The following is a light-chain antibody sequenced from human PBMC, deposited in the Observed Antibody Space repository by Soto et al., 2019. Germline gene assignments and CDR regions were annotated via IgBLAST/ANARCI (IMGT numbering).Light chain of an antibody. V-gene: IGKV3-11*01. J-gene: IGKJ4*01. Sequence: EIVLTQSPATLSLSPGESATLSCRASQSVSSYLAWYQQKPGQAPRLLIYDASNRATGIPARFSGSGSGTDFTLTISSLEPEDFAVYYCQQRSNWPPKLTFGGGTKVEIK. CDR1: QSVSSY. CDR3: QQRSNWPPKLT. CDR2: DAS.